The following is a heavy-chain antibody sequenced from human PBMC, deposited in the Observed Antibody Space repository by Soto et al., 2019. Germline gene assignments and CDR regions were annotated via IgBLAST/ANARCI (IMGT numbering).Heavy chain of an antibody. CDR1: GFTIGQYG. V-gene: IGHV3-33*01. Sequence: GGSLRLSCLASGFTIGQYGSHWVRQAPGKGLEWVAVLWSDGSSKYYAESVKGRFTISRDKSRNMMYLDMNSLRVEDTALYYCARSPRPRYCTGCECYGNDFFDVWGQGTAVTVSS. D-gene: IGHD2-8*02. CDR3: ARSPRPRYCTGCECYGNDFFDV. CDR2: LWSDGSSK. J-gene: IGHJ3*01.